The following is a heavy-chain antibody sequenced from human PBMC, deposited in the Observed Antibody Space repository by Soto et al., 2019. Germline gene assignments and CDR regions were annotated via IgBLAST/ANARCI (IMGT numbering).Heavy chain of an antibody. Sequence: GGSLRLSCGAPGVTFKDYGLHWVRQAPGKGLEWVAVISYDGKQTYYADSVRGRFTISKDKSKRTLFLQMNSLRVDDTAVYYCARDGWGSNWYFDLWGRGTLVTVSS. D-gene: IGHD2-21*01. V-gene: IGHV3-30*03. CDR3: ARDGWGSNWYFDL. CDR2: ISYDGKQT. J-gene: IGHJ2*01. CDR1: GVTFKDYG.